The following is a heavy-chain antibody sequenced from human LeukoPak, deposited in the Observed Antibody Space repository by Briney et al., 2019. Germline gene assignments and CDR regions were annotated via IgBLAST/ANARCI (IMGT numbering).Heavy chain of an antibody. V-gene: IGHV4-59*01. Sequence: SETLSLTCTVSGGSIGSYYWSWIRQPPGKGLEWIGYIYYSGSTNYNPSLKSRVTISVDTSKKQFSLKLRSVTAADTAVYYCAREYAYYMDVWGKGTTVTVS. CDR1: GGSIGSYY. CDR2: IYYSGST. J-gene: IGHJ6*03. D-gene: IGHD2-8*01. CDR3: AREYAYYMDV.